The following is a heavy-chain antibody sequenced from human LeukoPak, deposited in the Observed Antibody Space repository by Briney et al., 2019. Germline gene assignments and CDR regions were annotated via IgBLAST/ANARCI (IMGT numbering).Heavy chain of an antibody. D-gene: IGHD6-19*01. V-gene: IGHV3-48*03. CDR1: GFTFSNYE. CDR2: ISRTGTPM. J-gene: IGHJ5*02. Sequence: GGSLRLSCAASGFTFSNYEMNWVRQAPGKGLEWVSYISRTGTPMYYADSVKGRFTISRDNAKNSLYLQMNSLRAEDTAVYYCAKAQGSGWYQWFDPWGQGTLVTVSS. CDR3: AKAQGSGWYQWFDP.